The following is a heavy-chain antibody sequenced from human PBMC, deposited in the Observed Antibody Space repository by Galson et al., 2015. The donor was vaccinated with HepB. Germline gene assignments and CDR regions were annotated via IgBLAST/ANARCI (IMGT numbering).Heavy chain of an antibody. CDR3: ARQYGSVFDS. D-gene: IGHD6-19*01. CDR2: TYYRSTWKN. CDR1: GDSVSSTGAT. Sequence: CAISGDSVSSTGATWNWIRQSPSRGLEWLERTYYRSTWKNDYAVSMKSRLTINSDTSRNQFSLQLNSVTPEDTAVYYCARQYGSVFDSWGQGTLVTVSS. J-gene: IGHJ4*02. V-gene: IGHV6-1*01.